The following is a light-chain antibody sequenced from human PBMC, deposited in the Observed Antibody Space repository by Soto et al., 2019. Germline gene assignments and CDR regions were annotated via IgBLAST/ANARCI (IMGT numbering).Light chain of an antibody. CDR3: QQYKNWPSWT. Sequence: EIVMTQSPATLSVSPGERATLSCRASQSVSSNLAWYQQKPGQAPRLLIYGASTRATGVPARFSGSGSGTEFTLTISSLQSEDFAVYYCQQYKNWPSWTFGQGTKVAIK. J-gene: IGKJ1*01. V-gene: IGKV3-15*01. CDR1: QSVSSN. CDR2: GAS.